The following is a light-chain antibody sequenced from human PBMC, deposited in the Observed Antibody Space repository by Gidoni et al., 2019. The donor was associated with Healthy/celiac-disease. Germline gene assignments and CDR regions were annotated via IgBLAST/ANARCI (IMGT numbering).Light chain of an antibody. V-gene: IGLV1-40*01. Sequence: QSVLTPPPSVSGAPAQSVTLTCTGSSSNIGAGYDVHWYQQLPGTAPQLLIYGNSNRPSGGPDRFSGSKSGTSASLAITGLQAEDEADYYCQSYDSSMSGFWVFGGGTKLTVL. J-gene: IGLJ3*02. CDR1: SSNIGAGYD. CDR3: QSYDSSMSGFWV. CDR2: GNS.